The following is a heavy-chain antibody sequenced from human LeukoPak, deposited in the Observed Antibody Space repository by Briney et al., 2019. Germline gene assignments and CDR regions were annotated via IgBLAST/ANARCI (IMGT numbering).Heavy chain of an antibody. D-gene: IGHD4-17*01. J-gene: IGHJ4*02. CDR2: IYYSGST. CDR3: ARHVATVTTWDLYYFDY. V-gene: IGHV4-39*01. Sequence: SETLSLTCTVSGGSISSYYWGWIRQPPGKGLEWIGSIYYSGSTYYNPSLKSRVTISVDTSKNQFSLKLSSVTAADTAVYYCARHVATVTTWDLYYFDYWGQGTLVTVSS. CDR1: GGSISSYY.